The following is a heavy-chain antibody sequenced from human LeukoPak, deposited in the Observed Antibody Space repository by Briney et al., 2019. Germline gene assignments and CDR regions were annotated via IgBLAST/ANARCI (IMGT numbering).Heavy chain of an antibody. Sequence: GASVKVSCKASGYTFTGYYMHWVRQAPGHGLEWMGWINPDSGGTNYAQKFQGRVTMTRDTSINTAYMELSRLRSEDTAVYYCARFSYGSGSYLPDYWGQGTLVTVSS. CDR3: ARFSYGSGSYLPDY. D-gene: IGHD3-10*01. CDR1: GYTFTGYY. V-gene: IGHV1-2*02. CDR2: INPDSGGT. J-gene: IGHJ4*02.